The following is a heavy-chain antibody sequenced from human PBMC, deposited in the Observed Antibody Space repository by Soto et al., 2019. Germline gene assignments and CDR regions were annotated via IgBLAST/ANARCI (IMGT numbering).Heavy chain of an antibody. CDR2: ISAYNGNT. Sequence: ASVKVTCKASGYAFTSYGISWVRQAPGQGLEWMGWISAYNGNTNYAQKLQGRVTMTTDTSTSTAYMELRSLRSDDTAVYYCARERAPYYDILTGTGFDPWGQGTLVTVSS. D-gene: IGHD3-9*01. V-gene: IGHV1-18*01. CDR3: ARERAPYYDILTGTGFDP. J-gene: IGHJ5*02. CDR1: GYAFTSYG.